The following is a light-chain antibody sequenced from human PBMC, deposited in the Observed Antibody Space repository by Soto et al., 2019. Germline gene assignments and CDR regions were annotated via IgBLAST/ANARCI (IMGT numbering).Light chain of an antibody. V-gene: IGKV3-15*01. Sequence: EVVLTQSPATLSVSPGEGATLSCRASQSVNLYLAWYQQKPGQPPRVIIYGVSTRGTGVPGRFSGSGSGTDFTATVSTLQSEDFGVYYCQQYNNWPITFGQGTRVEIK. J-gene: IGKJ5*01. CDR1: QSVNLY. CDR2: GVS. CDR3: QQYNNWPIT.